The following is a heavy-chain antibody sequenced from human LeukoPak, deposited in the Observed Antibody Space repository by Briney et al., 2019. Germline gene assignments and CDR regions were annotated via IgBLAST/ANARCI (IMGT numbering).Heavy chain of an antibody. Sequence: PGGSLRLSCAASGFTFSSYGMNWVRQAPGKGLEWVSSISSSSSYIYYADSVKGRFTISRDNAKNSLYMQMNSLRAEDTAVYYCAGRRVGSITGTTLFDIWGQGTMVTVSS. V-gene: IGHV3-21*01. CDR1: GFTFSSYG. J-gene: IGHJ3*02. CDR2: ISSSSSYI. D-gene: IGHD1-20*01. CDR3: AGRRVGSITGTTLFDI.